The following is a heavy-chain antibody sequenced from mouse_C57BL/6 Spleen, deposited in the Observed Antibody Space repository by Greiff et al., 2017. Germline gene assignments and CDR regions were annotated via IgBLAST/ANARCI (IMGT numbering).Heavy chain of an antibody. CDR3: AYYYGSSYYAMDY. CDR2: IHPNSGST. J-gene: IGHJ4*01. V-gene: IGHV1-64*01. D-gene: IGHD1-1*01. Sequence: QVQLQQPGAELVKPGASVKLSCKASGYTFTSYWMHWVKQRPGQGLEWIGMIHPNSGSTNYNEKFKSKATLTVAKSSSTAYMQLSSLTSEDSAVDYCAYYYGSSYYAMDYWGQGTSVTVSS. CDR1: GYTFTSYW.